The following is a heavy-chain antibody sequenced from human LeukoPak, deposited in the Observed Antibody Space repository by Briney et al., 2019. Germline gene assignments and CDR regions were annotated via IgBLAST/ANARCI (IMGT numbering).Heavy chain of an antibody. V-gene: IGHV4-4*07. CDR1: GGSISSYY. CDR2: IYTSGTT. J-gene: IGHJ4*02. Sequence: SETLSLTCTVSGGSISSYYWSWIRQPAGKGLEWIGRIYTSGTTNYNPSLKSRVTMSVDTSKNQFSLKVGSVTAADTAVYYCARGPYCGGDCYVDYWGQGTLVTVSS. CDR3: ARGPYCGGDCYVDY. D-gene: IGHD2-21*02.